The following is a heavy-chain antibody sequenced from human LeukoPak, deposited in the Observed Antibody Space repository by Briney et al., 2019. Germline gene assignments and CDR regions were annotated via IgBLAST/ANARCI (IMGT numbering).Heavy chain of an antibody. V-gene: IGHV5-51*01. CDR2: VYPSDSDT. J-gene: IGHJ5*01. D-gene: IGHD2-21*02. Sequence: GESLKISCKGSAYTFANYWIGWVRQMPGKGLEWMGFVYPSDSDTRYSPSFQGQVTISADKSITTAYLQWRSLKASDTAMYYCVRLKIQNHIVVVTSPFDSWGQGTLVSVSS. CDR3: VRLKIQNHIVVVTSPFDS. CDR1: AYTFANYW.